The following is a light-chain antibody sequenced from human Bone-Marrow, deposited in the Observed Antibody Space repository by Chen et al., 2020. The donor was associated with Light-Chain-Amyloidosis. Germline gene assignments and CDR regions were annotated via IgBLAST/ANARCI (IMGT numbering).Light chain of an antibody. Sequence: SFELPQQPSVSVSPGQTARITCSGDDLPTKYAYWYQQKPGQAPVLVIHRDTGRPSGISERFSASSSGTTATLTISGVQAEDEADYHCQSADSSGTYEVIVGGGPKLTVL. V-gene: IGLV3-25*03. CDR2: RDT. CDR3: QSADSSGTYEVI. CDR1: DLPTKY. J-gene: IGLJ2*01.